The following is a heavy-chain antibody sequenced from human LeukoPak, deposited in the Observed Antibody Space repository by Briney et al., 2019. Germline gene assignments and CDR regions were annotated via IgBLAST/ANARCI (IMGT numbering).Heavy chain of an antibody. J-gene: IGHJ6*03. V-gene: IGHV3-7*01. CDR1: GFTFSQQW. CDR2: IKQGGREKQDGSEK. D-gene: IGHD3-10*01. Sequence: PGGSLRLSCAASGFTFSQQWVSWVRQAPGEGREGGANIKQGGREKQDGSEKNYVDSVKGRFTISRDNAKNSLYLQMNSLRAEDTAVYYCARSGRGVDSFYFYMDVWGKGTTVTVSS. CDR3: ARSGRGVDSFYFYMDV.